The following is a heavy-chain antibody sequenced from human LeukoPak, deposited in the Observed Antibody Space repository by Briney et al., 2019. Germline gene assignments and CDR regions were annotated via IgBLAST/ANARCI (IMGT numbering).Heavy chain of an antibody. Sequence: SETLSLTCTVSGGSISSGGYYWSWIRQHPGKGLEWIGYIYYSGSTYYNPSLKSRVTISVDTSKNQFSLKLSSVTAADTAVYYCAGGATMAPYYYYYYGMDVWGQGTTVTVSS. CDR1: GGSISSGGYY. J-gene: IGHJ6*02. CDR2: IYYSGST. CDR3: AGGATMAPYYYYYYGMDV. V-gene: IGHV4-31*03. D-gene: IGHD3-10*01.